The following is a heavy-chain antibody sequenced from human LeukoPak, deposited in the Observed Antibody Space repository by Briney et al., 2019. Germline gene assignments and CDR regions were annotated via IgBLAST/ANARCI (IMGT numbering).Heavy chain of an antibody. J-gene: IGHJ4*02. CDR3: VKEKNIVVMTAILDY. CDR2: ISSNGGST. CDR1: GFTFSSYA. Sequence: GGSLRLSCSASGFTFSSYAMHWVRQAPGKGLEYVSAISSNGGSTYYADSVKGRFTISRDNSKNTLYLQMSSLRAEDTAVYYCVKEKNIVVMTAILDYWGQGTLVTVSS. V-gene: IGHV3-64D*09. D-gene: IGHD2-21*02.